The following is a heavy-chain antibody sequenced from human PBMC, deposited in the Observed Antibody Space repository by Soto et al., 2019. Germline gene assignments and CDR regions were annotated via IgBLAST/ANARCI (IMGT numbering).Heavy chain of an antibody. Sequence: GAAVKVSCKASGGTFSSYAISGVRQAPGQGLEWMGGINPIFGTPHYAQKYQGRVTITADTFTNTAYMELTRLTSDDTAVYFCAREGRHFDYWGQGTLVTVSS. CDR3: AREGRHFDY. J-gene: IGHJ4*02. CDR1: GGTFSSYA. CDR2: INPIFGTP. V-gene: IGHV1-69*06.